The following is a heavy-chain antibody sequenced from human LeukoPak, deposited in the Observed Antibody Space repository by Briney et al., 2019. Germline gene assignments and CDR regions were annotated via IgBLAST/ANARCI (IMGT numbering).Heavy chain of an antibody. D-gene: IGHD3-10*01. CDR3: ARDQDYYGSGSRPTYYYYGMDV. CDR2: ISYDGSNK. V-gene: IGHV3-30*04. Sequence: PGGSLRLSCAASGFTFSSYAMHWVRQAPGKGLEWVAVISYDGSNKYYADSVKGRFTISRDNSKNTLYLQMNSLRAEDTAVYYCARDQDYYGSGSRPTYYYYGMDVWGQGTTVTVSS. CDR1: GFTFSSYA. J-gene: IGHJ6*02.